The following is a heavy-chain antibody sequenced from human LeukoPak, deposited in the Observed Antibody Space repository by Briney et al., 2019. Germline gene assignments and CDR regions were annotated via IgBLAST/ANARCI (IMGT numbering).Heavy chain of an antibody. V-gene: IGHV3-21*01. CDR2: ISSSSSYI. Sequence: PGGSLRLSCAASGFTFSSYSMNWVRQAPGKGLEWVSSISSSSSYIYYADSVKGRFTISRDNAKNSLYLQMNSLRAEDTAVYYCARAHNWKYCSFDFWGQGTLVTVSS. D-gene: IGHD1-7*01. CDR1: GFTFSSYS. J-gene: IGHJ4*02. CDR3: ARAHNWKYCSFDF.